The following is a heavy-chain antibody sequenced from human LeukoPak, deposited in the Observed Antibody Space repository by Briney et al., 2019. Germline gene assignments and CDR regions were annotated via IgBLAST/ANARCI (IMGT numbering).Heavy chain of an antibody. Sequence: GGSLRLSCAASGFTFSSYEMNWVRQAPGKGLEWVSYISSSGSTIYYADSVKGRFTISRDNAKNSLYLQMNSLRAEDTAVYYCARDIVATITGSYYMDVWGKGTTVTVSS. J-gene: IGHJ6*03. V-gene: IGHV3-48*03. CDR3: ARDIVATITGSYYMDV. CDR2: ISSSGSTI. CDR1: GFTFSSYE. D-gene: IGHD5-12*01.